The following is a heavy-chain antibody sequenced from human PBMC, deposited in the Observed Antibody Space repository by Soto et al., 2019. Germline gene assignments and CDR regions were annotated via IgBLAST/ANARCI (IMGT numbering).Heavy chain of an antibody. D-gene: IGHD6-6*01. CDR2: IIPIFGTA. V-gene: IGHV1-69*01. J-gene: IGHJ4*02. Sequence: QVQLVQSGAEVKKPGSSVKVSCKASGGTFSSDAISWVRQAPGQGLEWMGGIIPIFGTANYAQKFQGRVTITADESTSTAYTELSSLSSEDTAVYYCASPDRLVEGYFDSWGQGTLVTVSS. CDR3: ASPDRLVEGYFDS. CDR1: GGTFSSDA.